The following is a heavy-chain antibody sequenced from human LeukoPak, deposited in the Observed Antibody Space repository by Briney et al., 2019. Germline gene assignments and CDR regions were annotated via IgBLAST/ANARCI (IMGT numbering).Heavy chain of an antibody. CDR1: GYSFNSQG. D-gene: IGHD5-18*01. V-gene: IGHV1-46*02. CDR2: INPSGGST. CDR3: ARKSDTAMET. Sequence: GASVKVSCKASGYSFNSQGMNWVRQAPGQGLEWMGIINPSGGSTSYAQKFQGRVTMTRDMSTSTVYMELSSLRSEDTAVYYCARKSDTAMETWGQGTLVTVSS. J-gene: IGHJ4*02.